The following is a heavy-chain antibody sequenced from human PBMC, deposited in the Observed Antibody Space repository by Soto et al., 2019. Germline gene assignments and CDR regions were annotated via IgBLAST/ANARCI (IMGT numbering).Heavy chain of an antibody. V-gene: IGHV5-51*01. J-gene: IGHJ6*02. D-gene: IGHD2-2*01. CDR2: IYPGDSDT. Sequence: GESLKISCKGSGYSFTSYWIGWVRQMPGKGLEWMGIIYPGDSDTRYSPSFQGQVTISADKSISTAYLQWSSLKASDTAMYYCARARGLLPAVDPDYYYGMDVWGQGTTVTSP. CDR3: ARARGLLPAVDPDYYYGMDV. CDR1: GYSFTSYW.